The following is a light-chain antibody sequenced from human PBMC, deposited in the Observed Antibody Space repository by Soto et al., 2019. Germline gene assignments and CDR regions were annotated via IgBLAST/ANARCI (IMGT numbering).Light chain of an antibody. V-gene: IGKV3-11*01. CDR1: QRVSSY. J-gene: IGKJ1*01. CDR2: DAS. Sequence: ELVYTQSPATLSLSPGERATLSCRASQRVSSYLAWYQQKPGQAPRLLIYDASNRATGIPARFSGSGSGTDFTLTISSLEPEDFAVYYCQQRSNWPGTFGQGTKVDIK. CDR3: QQRSNWPGT.